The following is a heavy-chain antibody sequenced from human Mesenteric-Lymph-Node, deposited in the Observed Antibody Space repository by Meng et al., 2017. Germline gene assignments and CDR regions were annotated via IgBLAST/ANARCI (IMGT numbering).Heavy chain of an antibody. V-gene: IGHV4-30-4*01. J-gene: IGHJ2*01. D-gene: IGHD5-18*01. Sequence: QVQLQQPGPGLVKPSPTLSLTCTVSGASISSGNYYWSWIRHRQGKGLELIGHIYYSGSTSYNPSLKSRVTISVYTSNNQFSLKLSSVTAADTAVYYCARVGWRQWSFDLWGRGTLVTVSS. CDR1: GASISSGNYY. CDR3: ARVGWRQWSFDL. CDR2: IYYSGST.